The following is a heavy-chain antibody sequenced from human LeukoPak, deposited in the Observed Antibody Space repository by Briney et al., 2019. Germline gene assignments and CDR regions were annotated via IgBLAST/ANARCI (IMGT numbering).Heavy chain of an antibody. CDR2: IKQDGSEK. Sequence: GGSLRLSCAASGFTFSSYWMSWVRQVPGKGLEWVANIKQDGSEKYYVDSVKGRFTISRDNAKNSLYLQMNSLRAEDTAVYYCASGRYSGSYPGCWGQGTLVTVSS. CDR1: GFTFSSYW. CDR3: ASGRYSGSYPGC. J-gene: IGHJ4*02. D-gene: IGHD1-26*01. V-gene: IGHV3-7*01.